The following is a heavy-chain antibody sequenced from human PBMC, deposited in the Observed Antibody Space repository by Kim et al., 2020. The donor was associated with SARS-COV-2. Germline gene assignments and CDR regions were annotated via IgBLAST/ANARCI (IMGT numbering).Heavy chain of an antibody. V-gene: IGHV3-21*01. Sequence: GGSLRLSCAASGFTFSSYSMNWVRQAPGKGLEWVSSISSSSSYIYYADPVKGRFTISRDNAKNSLYLQMNSLRAEDTAVYYCARDGEIAVAGNYYYYGMDVWGQGTTVTVSS. D-gene: IGHD6-19*01. CDR3: ARDGEIAVAGNYYYYGMDV. J-gene: IGHJ6*02. CDR1: GFTFSSYS. CDR2: ISSSSSYI.